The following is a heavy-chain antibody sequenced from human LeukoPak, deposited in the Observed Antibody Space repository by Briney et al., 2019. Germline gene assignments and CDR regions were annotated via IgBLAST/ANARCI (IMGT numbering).Heavy chain of an antibody. Sequence: PSETLSLTCTVSGGSISSYYWSWIRQPPGKGLEWIGYIYYSGGTNYNPSLKSRVAISADTSKNQFSLKLSSVTAADTAVYYCAREVLAAAGTYDYWGQGNLVTVSS. CDR1: GGSISSYY. J-gene: IGHJ4*02. D-gene: IGHD6-13*01. V-gene: IGHV4-59*01. CDR3: AREVLAAAGTYDY. CDR2: IYYSGGT.